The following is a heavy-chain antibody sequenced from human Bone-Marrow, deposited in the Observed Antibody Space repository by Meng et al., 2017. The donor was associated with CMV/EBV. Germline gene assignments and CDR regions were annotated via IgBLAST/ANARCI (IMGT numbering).Heavy chain of an antibody. CDR1: GGSFSGYY. CDR2: INHSGST. CDR3: AKGYHEDY. Sequence: GSLRLSCAVYGGSFSGYYWTWIRQSPGKGLEWIGEINHSGSTKYNPSLRSRVTISVATSKNQFSLKLRSVTAADTAVYYCAKGYHEDYWGQGTLVTVSS. J-gene: IGHJ4*02. V-gene: IGHV4-34*01. D-gene: IGHD1-14*01.